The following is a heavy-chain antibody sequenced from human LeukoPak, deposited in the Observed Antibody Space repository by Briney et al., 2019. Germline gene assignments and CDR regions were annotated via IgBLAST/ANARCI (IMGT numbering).Heavy chain of an antibody. CDR2: IIPIFGTA. V-gene: IGHV1-69*13. D-gene: IGHD2-21*01. Sequence: SVKVSCKASGGTFSSYAISWVRQAPGQGLEWMGGIIPIFGTANYAQKFQGRVTITADESTSTAYMELSSLRSEDTAVYYCARDEVSATIQCGGYYYYYMDVWGKGTTVTVSS. J-gene: IGHJ6*03. CDR1: GGTFSSYA. CDR3: ARDEVSATIQCGGYYYYYMDV.